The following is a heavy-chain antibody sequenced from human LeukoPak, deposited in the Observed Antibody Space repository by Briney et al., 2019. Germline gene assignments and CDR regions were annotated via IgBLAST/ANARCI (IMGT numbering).Heavy chain of an antibody. CDR1: GFTVSSNY. J-gene: IGHJ4*02. CDR2: ISGSGGST. Sequence: GGSLRLPCAASGFTVSSNYMNWVRQAPGKGLEWVSGISGSGGSTDYADSVKGRFTISRDNSKNTLYLQMNSLRVEDTAVYYCAKDPGYQVVYCFDYWGQGTLVTVSS. V-gene: IGHV3-23*01. CDR3: AKDPGYQVVYCFDY. D-gene: IGHD2-2*01.